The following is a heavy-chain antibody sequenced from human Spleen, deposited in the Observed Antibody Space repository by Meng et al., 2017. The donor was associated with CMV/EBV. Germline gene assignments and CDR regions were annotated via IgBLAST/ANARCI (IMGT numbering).Heavy chain of an antibody. Sequence: TFSSYPRHWVRQARGKGLEWVAFIFYDGSNKYYADSVQGRFTISRDNSKNTLYLQMHSLRAEDTAVYYCARDLRGPNYHDSTGYFDYWGQGTLVTVSS. D-gene: IGHD3-22*01. J-gene: IGHJ4*02. CDR3: ARDLRGPNYHDSTGYFDY. CDR2: IFYDGSNK. CDR1: TFSSYP. V-gene: IGHV3-30*04.